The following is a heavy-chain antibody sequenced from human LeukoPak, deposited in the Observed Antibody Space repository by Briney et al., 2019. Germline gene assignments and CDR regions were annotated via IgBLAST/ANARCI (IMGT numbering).Heavy chain of an antibody. CDR1: GYTFTSYY. CDR3: ARGYYDSSGYRPRNRPVEFYYMDV. J-gene: IGHJ6*03. V-gene: IGHV1-46*03. CDR2: INPSGGST. D-gene: IGHD3-22*01. Sequence: ASVKVSCKVSGYTFTSYYMHWVRQAPGQGLEWMGIINPSGGSTSYAQKFQGRVTMTRDTSTSTVYMELSSLRSEDTAVYYCARGYYDSSGYRPRNRPVEFYYMDVWGKGTTVTVSS.